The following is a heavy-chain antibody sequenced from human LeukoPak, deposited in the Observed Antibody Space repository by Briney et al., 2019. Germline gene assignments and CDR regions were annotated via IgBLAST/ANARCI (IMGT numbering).Heavy chain of an antibody. CDR3: AKDLENYYGSGSIFDP. Sequence: GASVKVSCKASGGTFSSYAISWVRQAPGQGLEWMGRIIPILGIANYAQKFQGRVTITADKSTSTAYMELSSLRSEDTAVYYCAKDLENYYGSGSIFDPWGQGTLVTVSS. CDR1: GGTFSSYA. D-gene: IGHD3-10*01. CDR2: IIPILGIA. J-gene: IGHJ5*02. V-gene: IGHV1-69*04.